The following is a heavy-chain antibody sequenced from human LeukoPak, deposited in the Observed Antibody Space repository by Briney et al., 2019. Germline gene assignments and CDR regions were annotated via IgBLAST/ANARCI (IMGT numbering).Heavy chain of an antibody. D-gene: IGHD6-25*01. CDR2: VNRVGYT. J-gene: IGHJ5*02. CDR3: ARERVVSVYNWFDP. Sequence: HPSETLSLTCAVHGASFAGYSWSWIRQSPGKGLEWIGEVNRVGYTIYNPSLKSRVNISIDTSTTQFSLRLSSVTVADTAVYFCARERVVSVYNWFDPWGQGTLVTVSS. V-gene: IGHV4-34*01. CDR1: GASFAGYS.